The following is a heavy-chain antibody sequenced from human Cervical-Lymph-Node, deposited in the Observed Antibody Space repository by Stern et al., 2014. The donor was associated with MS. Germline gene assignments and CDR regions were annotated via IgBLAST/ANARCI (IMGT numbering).Heavy chain of an antibody. V-gene: IGHV4-59*01. CDR1: GGSLRSYY. J-gene: IGHJ4*02. Sequence: QVQLQESGPGLVKPSETLSLTCTVSGGSLRSYYWNWIRQAPGKGLEWLGVFYHTGSVNYNPSLSSRVAMSVDTSKNQFSLTVSSVTAADTAVYYCAREGEYCSGSRCYPFLDYWGQGTLVTVSS. D-gene: IGHD2-15*01. CDR3: AREGEYCSGSRCYPFLDY. CDR2: FYHTGSV.